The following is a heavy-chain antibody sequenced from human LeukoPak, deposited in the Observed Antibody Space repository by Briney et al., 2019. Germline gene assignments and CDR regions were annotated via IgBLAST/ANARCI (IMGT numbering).Heavy chain of an antibody. D-gene: IGHD6-19*01. CDR1: GGSISSYY. J-gene: IGHJ6*02. V-gene: IGHV4-59*08. Sequence: PSETLSLTCTVSGGSISSYYWSWIRQPPGKGLEWIGYIYYSGSTNYNPSLKSRVTISVDTSKNQFSLKLSSVTAADTAVYYCARLIPVEAVARYYYGMDVWGQGTTVTVSS. CDR3: ARLIPVEAVARYYYGMDV. CDR2: IYYSGST.